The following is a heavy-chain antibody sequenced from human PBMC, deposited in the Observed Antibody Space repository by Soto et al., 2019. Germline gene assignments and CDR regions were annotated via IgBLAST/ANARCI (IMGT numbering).Heavy chain of an antibody. CDR1: GFTFGDYY. J-gene: IGHJ4*02. D-gene: IGHD6-25*01. CDR2: ISSSGRST. V-gene: IGHV3-11*01. CDR3: XXXXXXLPAAWY. Sequence: QVQLVESGGGLVKPGGSLRLSCAASGFTFGDYYMSWIRQAPGKGLEGVSYISSSGRSTYYVDSVRVRFTLPRDNAKXXXXXXXXXXXXXXXXXXXXXXXXXXLPAAWYWGQGTLVTVSS.